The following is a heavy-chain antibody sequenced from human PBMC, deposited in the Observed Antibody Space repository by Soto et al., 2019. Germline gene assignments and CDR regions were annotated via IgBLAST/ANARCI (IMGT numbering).Heavy chain of an antibody. Sequence: GGSLRLSCAASGFNFSTYGMHWVRQAPGKGLEWVAVISYDGSYKYYADSVKGRFTISRDNSKNTLYVQMNTLRAEDTAVYYCAKGGKVVVTARCDYWGPGTLVTVSS. J-gene: IGHJ4*02. CDR1: GFNFSTYG. CDR3: AKGGKVVVTARCDY. D-gene: IGHD2-21*02. V-gene: IGHV3-30*18. CDR2: ISYDGSYK.